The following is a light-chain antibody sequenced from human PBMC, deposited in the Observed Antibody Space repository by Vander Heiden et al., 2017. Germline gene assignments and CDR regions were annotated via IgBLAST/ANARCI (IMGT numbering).Light chain of an antibody. J-gene: IGKJ2*01. V-gene: IGKV3-11*01. CDR3: QQRSNWYT. CDR2: DAS. CDR1: QSVSSY. Sequence: EIVLTQSPATLSLSPGERATLSCRASQSVSSYLAWYQQKPGQAPRLLIYDASNRATGIPARFRGRGSGTDFTLTISSLEPEDFAVYYFQQRSNWYTFQQGTKQE.